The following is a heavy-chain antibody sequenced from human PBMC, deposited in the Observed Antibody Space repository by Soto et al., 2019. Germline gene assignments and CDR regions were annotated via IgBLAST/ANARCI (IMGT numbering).Heavy chain of an antibody. CDR3: ARNLLRQSYCCMDV. CDR1: GYSFANYW. Sequence: GESMQISCQGSGYSFANYWIAWVRQMPGKGLEWVGVIYPGDSDTRYSPSFRGQVTISADKSISHVYLQWSSLKASDTAMYYCARNLLRQSYCCMDVWCQGISVSAS. J-gene: IGHJ6*02. D-gene: IGHD2-21*01. V-gene: IGHV5-51*01. CDR2: IYPGDSDT.